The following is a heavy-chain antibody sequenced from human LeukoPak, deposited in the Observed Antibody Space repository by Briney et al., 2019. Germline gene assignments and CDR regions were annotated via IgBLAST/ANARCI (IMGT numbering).Heavy chain of an antibody. CDR1: GFTFSSYA. Sequence: PGGSLRLSCAASGFTFSSYAMHWVRQAPGKGLEWVAVISYDGSNKYYADSVKGRFTISRDNSKNTLYLQMNSLRAEDTAVYYFARSIGSSGYYYGSDNWFDPWGQGTLVTVSS. CDR2: ISYDGSNK. D-gene: IGHD3-22*01. CDR3: ARSIGSSGYYYGSDNWFDP. V-gene: IGHV3-30-3*01. J-gene: IGHJ5*02.